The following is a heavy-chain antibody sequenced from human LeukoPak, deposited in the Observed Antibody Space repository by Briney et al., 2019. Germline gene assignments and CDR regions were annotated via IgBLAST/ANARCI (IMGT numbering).Heavy chain of an antibody. J-gene: IGHJ4*02. CDR1: GGSFSGYY. Sequence: SETLSLTCAVYGGSFSGYYWSWIRQPPGKGLEWIGEINHSGSTNYNPSLKSRVTTSVDTSKNQFSLKLSSVTAADTAVYYCARHRRAAAAGTKSYYFDYWGQGTLVTVSS. CDR2: INHSGST. V-gene: IGHV4-34*01. CDR3: ARHRRAAAAGTKSYYFDY. D-gene: IGHD6-13*01.